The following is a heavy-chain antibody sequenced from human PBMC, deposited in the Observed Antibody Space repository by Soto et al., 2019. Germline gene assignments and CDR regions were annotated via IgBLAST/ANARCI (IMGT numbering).Heavy chain of an antibody. CDR2: IYPGDSDT. Sequence: PGESLKISCKGSGYSFTSYWIGWVRQMPGKGLEWMGIIYPGDSDTRYGPSFQGQVTISADKSISTAYLQWSSLKASDTAMYYCARGRYCSGGSCYFDYWGQGTLVTVSS. J-gene: IGHJ4*02. CDR1: GYSFTSYW. D-gene: IGHD2-15*01. V-gene: IGHV5-51*01. CDR3: ARGRYCSGGSCYFDY.